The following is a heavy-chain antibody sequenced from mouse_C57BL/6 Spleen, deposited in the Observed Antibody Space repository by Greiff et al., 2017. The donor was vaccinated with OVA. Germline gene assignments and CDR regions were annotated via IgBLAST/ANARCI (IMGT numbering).Heavy chain of an antibody. CDR2: IDPSDSYT. J-gene: IGHJ2*01. D-gene: IGHD3-1*01. CDR1: GYTFTSYW. V-gene: IGHV1-59*01. Sequence: VKLQQPGAELVRPGTSVKLSCKASGYTFTSYWMHWVKQRPGQGLEWIGVIDPSDSYTNYNQKFKGKATLTVDTSSSTAYMQLSSLTSEDSAVYYCAIGGNYFDYWGQGTTLTVSS. CDR3: AIGGNYFDY.